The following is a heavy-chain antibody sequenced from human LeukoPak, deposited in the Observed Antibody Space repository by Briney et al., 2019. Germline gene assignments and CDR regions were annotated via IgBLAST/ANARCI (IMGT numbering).Heavy chain of an antibody. Sequence: ASETLSLTCTVSGASINNNFWTWIRQPPGKGLEWIGYIYSSGSANYNPSLKSRVIISGDTSKNQISLNLTSVTAADTAVYFCARHRDYYDTWGHGTLVTVSS. CDR1: GASINNNF. CDR3: ARHRDYYDT. J-gene: IGHJ4*01. CDR2: IYSSGSA. D-gene: IGHD3-22*01. V-gene: IGHV4-59*08.